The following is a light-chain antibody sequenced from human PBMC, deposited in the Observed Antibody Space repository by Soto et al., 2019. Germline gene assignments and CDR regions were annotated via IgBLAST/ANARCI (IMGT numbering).Light chain of an antibody. V-gene: IGKV3-11*01. CDR3: QQYKNWPRT. Sequence: IVLTQSPATLSLSPGERATLSCRASQSVSSYLAWYQQKPGQAPRLLIYGASTRAAGIPDRFSGSGSGTDFTLTITRLEPEDSAVYYCQQYKNWPRTFGQGTKVDIK. CDR2: GAS. CDR1: QSVSSY. J-gene: IGKJ1*01.